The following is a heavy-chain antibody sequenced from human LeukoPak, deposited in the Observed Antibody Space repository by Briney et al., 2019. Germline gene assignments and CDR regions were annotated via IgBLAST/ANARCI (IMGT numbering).Heavy chain of an antibody. CDR2: IYTSGST. CDR3: AATYYYDSSGYYYEIAAGGHDAFDT. CDR1: GGSISSYY. J-gene: IGHJ3*02. V-gene: IGHV4-4*07. D-gene: IGHD3-22*01. Sequence: SETLSLTCTVSGGSISSYYWSWIRQPAGKGLEWIGRIYTSGSTNYNPSLKSRVTMSVDTSKNQFSLKLSSVTAADTAVYYCAATYYYDSSGYYYEIAAGGHDAFDTWGQGTMVTVSS.